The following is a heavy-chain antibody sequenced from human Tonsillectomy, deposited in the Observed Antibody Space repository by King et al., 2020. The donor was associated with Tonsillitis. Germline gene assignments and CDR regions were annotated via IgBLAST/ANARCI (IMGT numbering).Heavy chain of an antibody. J-gene: IGHJ4*02. CDR1: GGSFSDYY. V-gene: IGHV4-34*12. CDR2: IINMGST. Sequence: VQLQQWGAGLLKPSETLSLTCAVYGGSFSDYYWSWIRQPPGKGLDWSGEIINMGSTNETPSLKSLVTISVDTSKNQFSLKLSAVTAAVTALYYCATLPTATTYYVDSWGQGTLVTVSS. D-gene: IGHD5-24*01. CDR3: ATLPTATTYYVDS.